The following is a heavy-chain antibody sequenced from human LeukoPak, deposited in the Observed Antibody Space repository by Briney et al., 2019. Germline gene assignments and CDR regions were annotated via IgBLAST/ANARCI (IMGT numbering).Heavy chain of an antibody. CDR2: IYYSESIYYSGST. D-gene: IGHD3-22*01. V-gene: IGHV4-39*07. Sequence: PSETLSLTCSVSGGSIGSISYYWGWIRQPPGKGLEWIGTIYYSESIYYSGSTYYNPSLKSRATISLDTSKNQFSLKLRSVTAADTAVYYCAREGVRYDSSGYSRVGFDYWGQGTLVTVSS. J-gene: IGHJ4*02. CDR3: AREGVRYDSSGYSRVGFDY. CDR1: GGSIGSISYY.